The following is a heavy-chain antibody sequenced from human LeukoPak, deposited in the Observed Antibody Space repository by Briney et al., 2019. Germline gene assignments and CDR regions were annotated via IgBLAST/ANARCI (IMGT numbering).Heavy chain of an antibody. Sequence: GGSLRLSCAASGFTFRSSAMSWVPQAPGKGLEWVSAISGSGGSTYYADSVKGRFTISRDNSKNTLYLQMNSLRAEDTAVYYCAKSYYDIWTGYYSSEYFQLWGHGTLVTVSS. V-gene: IGHV3-23*01. CDR3: AKSYYDIWTGYYSSEYFQL. J-gene: IGHJ1*01. D-gene: IGHD3-9*01. CDR1: GFTFRSSA. CDR2: ISGSGGST.